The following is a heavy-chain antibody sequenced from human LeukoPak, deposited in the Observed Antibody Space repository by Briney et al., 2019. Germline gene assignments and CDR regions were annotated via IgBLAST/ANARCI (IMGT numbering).Heavy chain of an antibody. CDR3: ASCLSSSWYNPYYYYGMDV. CDR1: GYTFTSYD. D-gene: IGHD6-13*01. CDR2: MNPNSGIT. V-gene: IGHV1-8*01. Sequence: ASVKVSCKASGYTFTSYDINWVRQATGQGLEWMGWMNPNSGITGYAQKFQGRVTMTRNTSISTAYMEPSSLRSEDTAVYYCASCLSSSWYNPYYYYGMDVWGRGTTVTVSS. J-gene: IGHJ6*02.